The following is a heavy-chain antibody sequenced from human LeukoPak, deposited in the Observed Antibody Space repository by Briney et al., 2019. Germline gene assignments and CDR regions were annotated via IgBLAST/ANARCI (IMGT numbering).Heavy chain of an antibody. CDR1: GFTFSSYW. CDR2: IKRDGSEK. Sequence: GGSLRLSCAASGFTFSSYWMSWVRQAPGKGLEWVANIKRDGSEKYYVDSVKGRFTISRDNARNSLYLQMNSLTAADTAVYYCARGPEHYDILTGIDYWGQGTLVTVSS. CDR3: ARGPEHYDILTGIDY. J-gene: IGHJ4*02. D-gene: IGHD3-9*01. V-gene: IGHV3-7*04.